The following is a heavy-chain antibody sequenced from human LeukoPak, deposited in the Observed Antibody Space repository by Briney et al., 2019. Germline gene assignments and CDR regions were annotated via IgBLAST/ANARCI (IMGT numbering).Heavy chain of an antibody. J-gene: IGHJ4*02. D-gene: IGHD3-22*01. Sequence: TFDXXTMHWVRQXPGKGLEWVSLISWDGGSTYYADSVKGGFTISRDNSKNSLYLQMNSLRTEDTALYYCAKDWDDSSGYSYFDYWGQGTLVTVSS. CDR2: ISWDGGST. V-gene: IGHV3-43*01. CDR3: AKDWDDSSGYSYFDY. CDR1: TFDXXT.